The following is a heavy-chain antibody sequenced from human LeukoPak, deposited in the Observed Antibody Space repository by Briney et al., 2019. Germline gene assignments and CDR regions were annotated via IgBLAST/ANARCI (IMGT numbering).Heavy chain of an antibody. J-gene: IGHJ4*02. V-gene: IGHV1-46*01. CDR3: ARAGGVAAAIDY. Sequence: ASVKVSCKASGYTFTSYYMHWVRQAPGQGLQWMGIINPSGGSTSYAQKFQGRVTMTRDTSTSTVYMELSSLRSEDTAVYYCARAGGVAAAIDYWGQGTLVTVSS. CDR2: INPSGGST. CDR1: GYTFTSYY. D-gene: IGHD6-13*01.